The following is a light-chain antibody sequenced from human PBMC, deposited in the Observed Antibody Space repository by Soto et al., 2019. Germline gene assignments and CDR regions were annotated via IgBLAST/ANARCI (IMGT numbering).Light chain of an antibody. Sequence: EIVMTQSPATLSVSPGERATLSCRASQGVSSNLAWYQQRPGQAPRLLIYSASTRATGIPARFSGSGSGTEFTLTISSQESEDFAVYYCQQYHNWPPLTFGGGTKVEI. CDR1: QGVSSN. CDR2: SAS. CDR3: QQYHNWPPLT. V-gene: IGKV3-15*01. J-gene: IGKJ4*01.